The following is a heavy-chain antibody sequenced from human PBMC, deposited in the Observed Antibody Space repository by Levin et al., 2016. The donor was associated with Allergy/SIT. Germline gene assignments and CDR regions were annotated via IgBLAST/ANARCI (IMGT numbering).Heavy chain of an antibody. CDR2: IFYSGST. V-gene: IGHV4-39*01. CDR3: ARHTYIVATIRDWFDP. D-gene: IGHD5-12*01. Sequence: SETLSLTCTVSGGSISSSSYYWGWIRQPPGKGLEWIGSIFYSGSTYYNPSLKSRVTISIDTSKNQFSLKMSSVTAADTAAYYCARHTYIVATIRDWFDPWGQGILVTVSS. CDR1: GGSISSSSYY. J-gene: IGHJ5*02.